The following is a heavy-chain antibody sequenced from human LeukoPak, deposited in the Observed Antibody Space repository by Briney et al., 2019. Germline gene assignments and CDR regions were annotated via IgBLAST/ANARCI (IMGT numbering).Heavy chain of an antibody. Sequence: PGGSLRLSCAASGFTFDDYAMHWVRRALGKGLERVSVVKGGGYTYNADSVKGRFTASRDNSKDSLYLQMNSLRTEDTAFYYCAKDSGDSYALDLWGQGTLVTVSS. CDR3: AKDSGDSYALDL. J-gene: IGHJ3*01. D-gene: IGHD2-21*02. V-gene: IGHV3-43*02. CDR1: GFTFDDYA. CDR2: VKGGGYT.